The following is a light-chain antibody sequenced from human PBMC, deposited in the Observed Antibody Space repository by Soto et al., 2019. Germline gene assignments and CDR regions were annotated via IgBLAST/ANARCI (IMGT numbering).Light chain of an antibody. CDR1: SSDIGKNY. Sequence: QSVLTQPPSVSAAPGQKVTISCSGSSSDIGKNYVSWYQQLPGTAPKLLIYEDNKRPSGIPDRFAGSKSGTSATLGITGLQTGDEGDYYCGTWDGSEIPVLFGGGTKLTVL. CDR2: EDN. CDR3: GTWDGSEIPVL. V-gene: IGLV1-51*02. J-gene: IGLJ2*01.